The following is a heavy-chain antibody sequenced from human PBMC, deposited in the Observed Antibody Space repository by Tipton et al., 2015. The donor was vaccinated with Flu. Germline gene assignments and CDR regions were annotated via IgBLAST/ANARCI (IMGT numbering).Heavy chain of an antibody. CDR2: ISWDGKST. D-gene: IGHD1-14*01. Sequence: SLRLSCAASGFTFTDYTMHWVRQVPGKGLECVSLISWDGKSTHYGDSVKGRFTISRDNSRNSLFLQMNSLSPADSGMYYCARDFGAAPGGSLFESWGQGTLVTVSS. V-gene: IGHV3-43*01. CDR1: GFTFTDYT. J-gene: IGHJ4*02. CDR3: ARDFGAAPGGSLFES.